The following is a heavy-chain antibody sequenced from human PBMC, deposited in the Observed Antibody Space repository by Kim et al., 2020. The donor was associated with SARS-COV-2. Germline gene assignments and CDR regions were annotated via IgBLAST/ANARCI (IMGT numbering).Heavy chain of an antibody. Sequence: SETLSLTCTVSGGSVSGYYWSWIRQPPGKGLEWIGYIYYTGSTNYNPSLKSRVTMSVNTSKNQFSLKLSSVTAADTAVYYCARYIVATHNFDFWGQGTLVTGYS. CDR2: IYYTGST. CDR3: ARYIVATHNFDF. D-gene: IGHD5-12*01. V-gene: IGHV4-59*08. CDR1: GGSVSGYY. J-gene: IGHJ4*02.